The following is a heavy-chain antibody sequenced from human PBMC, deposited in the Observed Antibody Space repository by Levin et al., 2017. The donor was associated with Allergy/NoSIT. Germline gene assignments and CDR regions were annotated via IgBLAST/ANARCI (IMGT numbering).Heavy chain of an antibody. Sequence: AASVKVSCKASGYTFTSYGISWVRQAPGQGLEWMGWISAYNGNTNYAQKLQGRVTMTTDTSTSTAYMELRSLRSDDTAVYYCAVGTTGTTHDAFDIWGQGTMVTVSS. CDR1: GYTFTSYG. CDR3: AVGTTGTTHDAFDI. V-gene: IGHV1-18*01. D-gene: IGHD1-1*01. CDR2: ISAYNGNT. J-gene: IGHJ3*02.